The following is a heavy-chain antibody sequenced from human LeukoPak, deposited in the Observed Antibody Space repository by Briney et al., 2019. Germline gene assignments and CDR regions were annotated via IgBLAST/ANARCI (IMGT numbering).Heavy chain of an antibody. J-gene: IGHJ5*02. V-gene: IGHV3-30*02. CDR2: IRYDGSNK. CDR1: GFTFSSYG. Sequence: PGGSLRLSCAASGFTFSSYGMHWVRQAPGKGLEWVAFIRYDGSNKYYADSVKGRFTISRDDSKNTLYLQMNSLRAEDTAVYYCARDPEYYYDSSGNNWFDPWGQGTLVTVSS. D-gene: IGHD3-22*01. CDR3: ARDPEYYYDSSGNNWFDP.